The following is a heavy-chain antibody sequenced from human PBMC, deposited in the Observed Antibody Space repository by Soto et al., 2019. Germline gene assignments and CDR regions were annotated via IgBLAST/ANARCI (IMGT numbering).Heavy chain of an antibody. CDR2: IYYSGST. J-gene: IGHJ4*02. CDR3: ARLIAAADHPQRFHSDY. V-gene: IGHV4-59*08. D-gene: IGHD6-13*01. CDR1: GGSISSYY. Sequence: SETLSLTCTVSGGSISSYYWSWIRQPPGKGLEWIGYIYYSGSTNYNPSLKSRVTISVDTSKNQFSLKLSSVTAADTAVYYCARLIAAADHPQRFHSDYWGQGTLVTVSS.